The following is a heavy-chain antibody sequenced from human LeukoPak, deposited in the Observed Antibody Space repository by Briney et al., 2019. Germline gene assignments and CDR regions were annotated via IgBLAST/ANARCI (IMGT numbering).Heavy chain of an antibody. D-gene: IGHD5-18*01. CDR3: ARDGGHRGYSYGYALDFES. V-gene: IGHV4-59*01. CDR1: GGSISSYY. Sequence: SETLSLTCTVSGGSISSYYWSWLRQPPGTGMERIGYIYYKGSMSYKPSLESRVTISVDTSKTQFSLTLSSVTAADRAVYYCARDGGHRGYSYGYALDFESWGEGTLVSVSS. J-gene: IGHJ4*02. CDR2: IYYKGSM.